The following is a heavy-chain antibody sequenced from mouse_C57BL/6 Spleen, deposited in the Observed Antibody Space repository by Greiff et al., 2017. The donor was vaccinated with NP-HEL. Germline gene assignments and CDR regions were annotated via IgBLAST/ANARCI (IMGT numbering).Heavy chain of an antibody. J-gene: IGHJ3*01. CDR3: ARIGSIYVFAY. CDR1: GYTFTSYW. V-gene: IGHV1-69*01. CDR2: IDPSDSYT. Sequence: QVQLQQPGAELVMPGASVKLSCKASGYTFTSYWMHWVKQRPGQGLEWIGEIDPSDSYTNYNQKFKGKSTLTVDKSSSTAYMQLSSLTSEDSAVYYCARIGSIYVFAYWGQGTLVTVSA. D-gene: IGHD1-1*01.